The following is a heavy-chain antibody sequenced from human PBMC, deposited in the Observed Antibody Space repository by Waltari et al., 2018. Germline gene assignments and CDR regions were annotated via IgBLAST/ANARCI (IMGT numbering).Heavy chain of an antibody. CDR1: GGTFSSYA. V-gene: IGHV1-69*01. Sequence: QVQLVQSGAEVKKPGSSVKVSCKASGGTFSSYAISWWRQAPGKGLEWMGGMLPNFGTANHAQKYQGRVTITEEESTSTAYMEVSSLRSEDTAVYYCARYCSGGSCYSFFDYWGQGTLVTVSS. CDR3: ARYCSGGSCYSFFDY. J-gene: IGHJ4*02. D-gene: IGHD2-15*01. CDR2: MLPNFGTA.